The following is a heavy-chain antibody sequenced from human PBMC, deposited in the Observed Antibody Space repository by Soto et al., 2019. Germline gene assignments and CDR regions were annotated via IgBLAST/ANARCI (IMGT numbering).Heavy chain of an antibody. Sequence: PSETLSLTCTFSGGSISNFYWSRLRQPPGKGLEWFGEVNNSGGTNYTPSLKSRVTLSVDTSKNQFSLKLSSVTAADTAVYYCARVYCSGGSCYFGPLWFDYWGQGTLVSVSS. CDR2: VNNSGGT. D-gene: IGHD2-15*01. V-gene: IGHV4-34*01. CDR1: GGSISNFY. J-gene: IGHJ4*02. CDR3: ARVYCSGGSCYFGPLWFDY.